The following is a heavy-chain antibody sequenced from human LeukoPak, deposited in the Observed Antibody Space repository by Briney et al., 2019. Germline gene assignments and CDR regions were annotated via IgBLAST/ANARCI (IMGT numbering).Heavy chain of an antibody. Sequence: SETLSLTCAVHGGSFSGYHWNWIRQSQGEGREWIGEINDRGRTNYNPSLKGRVTISVDTSKKQFSLKLTSVTAADTAVYYCARDPTTVVTLPYYFDFWGQGTLVTVSS. CDR2: INDRGRT. J-gene: IGHJ4*02. CDR1: GGSFSGYH. D-gene: IGHD4-23*01. CDR3: ARDPTTVVTLPYYFDF. V-gene: IGHV4-34*01.